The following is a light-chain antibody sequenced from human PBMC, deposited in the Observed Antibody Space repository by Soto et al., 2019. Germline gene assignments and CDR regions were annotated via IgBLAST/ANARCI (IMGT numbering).Light chain of an antibody. Sequence: EIVLTPSPGTLSLSPVDRATLSCRASQSVSRSYLGWYQQKPGQAPRLLMYGASIRAAGVPDRFSGSGSGTEFTLTISRLEPEDFTVYYCHHYETFGQGTKVDIK. J-gene: IGKJ1*01. CDR3: HHYET. V-gene: IGKV3-20*01. CDR2: GAS. CDR1: QSVSRSY.